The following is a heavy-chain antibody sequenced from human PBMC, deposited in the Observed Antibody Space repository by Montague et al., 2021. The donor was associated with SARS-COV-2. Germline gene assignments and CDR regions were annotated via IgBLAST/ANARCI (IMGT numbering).Heavy chain of an antibody. D-gene: IGHD2-21*01. CDR2: ISAGGDKT. CDR1: SFRFNNYG. J-gene: IGHJ6*02. Sequence: SLRLSCAASSFRFNNYGMSWVRQAPGKGPEWVSFISAGGDKTHYADSVEGRFTVSRDNSKNTLYLQMESLRAEDTAIYFCAKDVVASPYGTSWGYYYYYGFDVWGQGTTVTVSS. CDR3: AKDVVASPYGTSWGYYYYYGFDV. V-gene: IGHV3-23*01.